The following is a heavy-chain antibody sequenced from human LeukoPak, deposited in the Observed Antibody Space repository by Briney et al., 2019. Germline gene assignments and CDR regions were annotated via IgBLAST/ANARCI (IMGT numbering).Heavy chain of an antibody. J-gene: IGHJ4*02. CDR1: GGSFSGDY. V-gene: IGHV4-34*01. CDR3: ARDSTVTTEYYFDY. Sequence: SETLSLTWAVYGGSFSGDYWSWIRQPPGKGLEWIGEINHSGSTIYNPSLKSRVTISVDTSKNQFSLKLSSVTAADTAVYYCARDSTVTTEYYFDYWGQGTLVTVSS. D-gene: IGHD4-17*01. CDR2: INHSGST.